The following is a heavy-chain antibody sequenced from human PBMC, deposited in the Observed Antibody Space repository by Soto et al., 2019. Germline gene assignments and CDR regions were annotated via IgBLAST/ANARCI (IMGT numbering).Heavy chain of an antibody. CDR1: GFTFDYYW. Sequence: EVQLVESGGGLVQPGGSLRLSCVASGFTFDYYWMHWDRQAPGEVQMWVSRLKTDGSHPAYADSVKCRFTISRDNAKNTLYLQMNNLRAEDPAVYYCARGGDPDYWGQGTLVTVSS. CDR2: LKTDGSHP. D-gene: IGHD2-21*02. V-gene: IGHV3-74*01. CDR3: ARGGDPDY. J-gene: IGHJ4*02.